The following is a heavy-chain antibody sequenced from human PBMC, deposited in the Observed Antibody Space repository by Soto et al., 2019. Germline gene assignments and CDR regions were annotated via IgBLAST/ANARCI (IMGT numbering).Heavy chain of an antibody. Sequence: HPGGSLRLSCAASGFSFSKFAMHWVRQSPGKGLECVAVIWFDGSKRDYADSVKGRFTVSRDNSENTLSLQMNNLRAEDTGVYYCAREGDSSGYPAYFDSWGQGTVVTVSS. CDR1: GFSFSKFA. CDR3: AREGDSSGYPAYFDS. D-gene: IGHD3-22*01. J-gene: IGHJ4*02. V-gene: IGHV3-33*01. CDR2: IWFDGSKR.